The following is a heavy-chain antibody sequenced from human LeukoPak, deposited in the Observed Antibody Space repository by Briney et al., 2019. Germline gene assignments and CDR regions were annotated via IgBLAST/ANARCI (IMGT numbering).Heavy chain of an antibody. D-gene: IGHD5-12*01. CDR2: ISYDGSNK. J-gene: IGHJ6*02. V-gene: IGHV3-30-3*01. Sequence: PGRSLRLSCAASGFTFSSYAMHWVRQAPGKGLEWVAVISYDGSNKYYADSVKGRFTISRDNSKNTLYLQMNSLRAEDTAVYYCATDEKGLRRSNYYYYYGMDVWGQGTTVTVSS. CDR1: GFTFSSYA. CDR3: ATDEKGLRRSNYYYYYGMDV.